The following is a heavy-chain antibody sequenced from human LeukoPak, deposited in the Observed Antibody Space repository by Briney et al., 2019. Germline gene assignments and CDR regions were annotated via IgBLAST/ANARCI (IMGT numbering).Heavy chain of an antibody. CDR1: GYTFTGYY. CDR3: ARDPVNPAMVPFDY. Sequence: ASVKVSCKASGYTFTGYYMHWVRQAPGQGLEWMGWINPNTDGTNYAQKFQGRVTMTRNTSISTAYMELSRLRSDDTAVYHCARDPVNPAMVPFDYWGQGTLVTVSS. J-gene: IGHJ4*02. CDR2: INPNTDGT. D-gene: IGHD5-18*01. V-gene: IGHV1-2*02.